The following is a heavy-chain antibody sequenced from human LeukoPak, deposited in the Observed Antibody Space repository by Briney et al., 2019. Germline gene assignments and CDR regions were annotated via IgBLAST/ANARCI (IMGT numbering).Heavy chain of an antibody. V-gene: IGHV1-18*01. D-gene: IGHD3-3*01. J-gene: IGHJ6*03. CDR2: ISGYDGDT. CDR3: ARAIRFPDPYYYYYMDV. CDR1: GYTFTSYG. Sequence: GASVKVSCKASGYTFTSYGLSWVRQAPGHGLEWMGWISGYDGDTNFARKFQGRVTMTTDTSTSTAYTELTSLTSDDTAVYYCARAIRFPDPYYYYYMDVWGKGTTVTVSS.